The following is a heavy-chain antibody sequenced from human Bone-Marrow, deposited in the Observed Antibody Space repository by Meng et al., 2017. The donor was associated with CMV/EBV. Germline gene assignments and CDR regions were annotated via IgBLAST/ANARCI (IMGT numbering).Heavy chain of an antibody. V-gene: IGHV4-39*01. CDR3: ARLDASIVVVPAAIWGRIHFGMDV. D-gene: IGHD2-2*01. CDR1: GCSISSSRYY. CDR2: IYYSGST. Sequence: SDTLSLTCTVSGCSISSSRYYWGWIRQPPGKGLEWIGRIYYSGSTYYNPSLKSRVTISVDTSTNQFSLKLSSVTAADTAVYYCARLDASIVVVPAAIWGRIHFGMDVWGQGTTVTVSS. J-gene: IGHJ6*02.